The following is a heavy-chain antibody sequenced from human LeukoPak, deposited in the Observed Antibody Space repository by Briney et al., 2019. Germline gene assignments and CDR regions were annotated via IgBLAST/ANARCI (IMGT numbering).Heavy chain of an antibody. D-gene: IGHD2-15*01. CDR3: ARDSLSQDVISWNYDY. V-gene: IGHV4-39*07. CDR1: GGSISSSSYY. J-gene: IGHJ4*02. Sequence: PSETLSLTCTVSGGSISSSSYYWGWIRQPPGKGLEWIGSIYHSGSTYYNPSLKSRVTISVDTSKNQFSLKLSSVTAADTAVYYCARDSLSQDVISWNYDYWGQGTLVTVSS. CDR2: IYHSGST.